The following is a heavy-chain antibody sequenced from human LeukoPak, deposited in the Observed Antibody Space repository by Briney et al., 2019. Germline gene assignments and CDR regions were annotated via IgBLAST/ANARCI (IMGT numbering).Heavy chain of an antibody. D-gene: IGHD6-6*01. CDR3: ARHTYARPFDS. V-gene: IGHV4-59*08. CDR2: IYYSGDS. Sequence: SETLSLTCAVSGGSISGSYWSWIRQPPGKGLEWIGYIYYSGDSNYNPSLKSRATISLDTSKNQFSLKVSSVTAADTAIYYCARHTYARPFDSWGQGTLVTVSS. CDR1: GGSISGSY. J-gene: IGHJ4*02.